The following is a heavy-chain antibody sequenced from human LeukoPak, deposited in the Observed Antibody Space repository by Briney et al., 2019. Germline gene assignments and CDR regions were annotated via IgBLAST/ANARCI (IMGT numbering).Heavy chain of an antibody. CDR2: IYYNGDT. V-gene: IGHV4-59*01. J-gene: IGHJ3*02. CDR3: ARFSIVGAKLDAFDI. Sequence: SETLSLTCTVSGGSISGYYWSWIRQPPGKGLEWIGYIYYNGDTNYDPSLKSRVTISVDTSKNQFSLKLSSVTAADTAVYYCARFSIVGAKLDAFDIWGQGTMVTVSS. CDR1: GGSISGYY. D-gene: IGHD1-26*01.